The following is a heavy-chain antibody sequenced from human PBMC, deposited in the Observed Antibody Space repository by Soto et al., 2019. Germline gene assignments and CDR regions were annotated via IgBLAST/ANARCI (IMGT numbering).Heavy chain of an antibody. CDR1: KSIFTGYG. Sequence: GGSLRLSCAASKSIFTGYGMHWVRQTPGKGLEWVAVIRFDGTDEPFADAVKGGFTISRDISIYILYLKLNSLRVEDTSFFYCAREGMGGTAFGGFLDYWGQGTLVTVSS. J-gene: IGHJ4*02. CDR3: AREGMGGTAFGGFLDY. D-gene: IGHD3-10*01. V-gene: IGHV3-33*01. CDR2: IRFDGTDE.